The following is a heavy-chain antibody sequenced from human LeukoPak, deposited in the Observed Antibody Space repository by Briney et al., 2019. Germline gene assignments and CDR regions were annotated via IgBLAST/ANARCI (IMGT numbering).Heavy chain of an antibody. V-gene: IGHV3-23*01. CDR2: ITGDGTRT. CDR1: GFTFSICA. CDR3: ASRPRADMGPLDY. D-gene: IGHD1-14*01. Sequence: GGSLRLSCAASGFTFSICAITWVRQAPGKGLEWVASITGDGTRTYYTDSVKGRFTISRDNSKNTLYLQMNSLRADETAIYYCASRPRADMGPLDYWGQGTLVTVST. J-gene: IGHJ4*02.